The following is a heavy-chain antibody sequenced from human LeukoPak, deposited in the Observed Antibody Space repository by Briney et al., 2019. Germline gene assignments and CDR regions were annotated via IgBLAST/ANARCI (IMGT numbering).Heavy chain of an antibody. CDR3: ARGPTTVTRAFDY. Sequence: SETLSLTCTVSGGSITSYYWSWIRQSPGKGLEWIGYIYYNGSTNYNPSLKSRVTMSVDTSKNQFSLNLNSVTAADTAVYYCARGPTTVTRAFDYWGQGTLVTVSS. D-gene: IGHD4-17*01. CDR2: IYYNGST. J-gene: IGHJ4*02. CDR1: GGSITSYY. V-gene: IGHV4-59*12.